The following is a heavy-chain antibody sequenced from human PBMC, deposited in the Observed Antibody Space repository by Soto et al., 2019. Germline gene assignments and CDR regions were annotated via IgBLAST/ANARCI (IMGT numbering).Heavy chain of an antibody. D-gene: IGHD3-9*01. J-gene: IGHJ4*02. Sequence: QVQLQQWGAGLLKPSETLSLTCAVYGGSFSGYYWSWIRQPPGKGLEWIGEINHSGSTNYNPSLKSRVTISVDTSKNRFSLKLSSVTAADTAVYYCARALTGYYRLDYWGQGTLVTVSS. CDR2: INHSGST. V-gene: IGHV4-34*01. CDR1: GGSFSGYY. CDR3: ARALTGYYRLDY.